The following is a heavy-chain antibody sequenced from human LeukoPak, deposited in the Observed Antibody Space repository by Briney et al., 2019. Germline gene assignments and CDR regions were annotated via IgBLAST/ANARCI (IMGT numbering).Heavy chain of an antibody. D-gene: IGHD2-2*01. J-gene: IGHJ4*02. CDR2: IYHGDPRT. Sequence: GESLKISCKGSGYTFATYWIGWVRQMPGKGLEWMGIIYHGDPRTTYSPSFQGQVTISADKSISTAYLQWNSLKASDTAIYYCVRHLSDITSCPNYWGPGTPMTVAS. CDR3: VRHLSDITSCPNY. CDR1: GYTFATYW. V-gene: IGHV5-51*01.